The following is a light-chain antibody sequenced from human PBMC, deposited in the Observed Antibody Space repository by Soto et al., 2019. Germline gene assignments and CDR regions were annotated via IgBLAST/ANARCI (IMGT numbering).Light chain of an antibody. J-gene: IGKJ1*01. V-gene: IGKV3-20*01. Sequence: EIVLTQSPATLSLSPGERATLSCRASQSVSSNYLAWYQQKPGQAPRFLISGASTRATGIPDRFSGSGSGTDFTLTISRLEPEDFAVYYCQQYGSSPTTFGQGTKVDIK. CDR3: QQYGSSPTT. CDR2: GAS. CDR1: QSVSSNY.